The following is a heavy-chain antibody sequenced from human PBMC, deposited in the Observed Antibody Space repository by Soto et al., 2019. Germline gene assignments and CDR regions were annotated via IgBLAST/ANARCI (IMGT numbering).Heavy chain of an antibody. CDR3: ASARAVADTAFDY. CDR1: GGSISSYY. J-gene: IGHJ4*02. Sequence: KPSETLSLTCTVSGGSISSYYWSWIRQPPGKGLEWIGYIYYSGSTNYNPSLKSRVTISVDTSKNQFSLKLSSVTAADTAVYYCASARAVADTAFDYWGQGTLVTVSS. CDR2: IYYSGST. V-gene: IGHV4-59*01. D-gene: IGHD6-19*01.